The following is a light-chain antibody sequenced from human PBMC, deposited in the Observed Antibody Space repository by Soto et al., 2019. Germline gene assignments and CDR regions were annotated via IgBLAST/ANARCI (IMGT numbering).Light chain of an antibody. V-gene: IGLV4-69*01. J-gene: IGLJ2*01. Sequence: QLVLTQSPSASASLGASVKFTCTLSSGHSSYAIAWHQQQPEKGPRYLMKLNSDGSHSKGDGIPDRFSGSSSGAERYLTISSLQSDDEADYYCQTWGTGPVVFGGGTQLTVL. CDR3: QTWGTGPVV. CDR2: LNSDGSH. CDR1: SGHSSYA.